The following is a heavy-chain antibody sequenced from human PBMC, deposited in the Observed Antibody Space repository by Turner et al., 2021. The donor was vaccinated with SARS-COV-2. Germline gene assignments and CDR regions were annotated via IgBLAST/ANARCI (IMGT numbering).Heavy chain of an antibody. CDR2: ISSSSSTI. CDR3: ARERGYSYGPYYYGMDV. CDR1: GFTFSNYS. D-gene: IGHD5-18*01. J-gene: IGHJ6*02. V-gene: IGHV3-48*01. Sequence: EVQLVESGGGLVQPGGSLILSCAASGFTFSNYSMNWVRQAPGKGLEWVSYISSSSSTIYYADSVKGRFTISRDNAKNSLYLQMNSLRAEDTAVYYCARERGYSYGPYYYGMDVWGQGTTVTVSS.